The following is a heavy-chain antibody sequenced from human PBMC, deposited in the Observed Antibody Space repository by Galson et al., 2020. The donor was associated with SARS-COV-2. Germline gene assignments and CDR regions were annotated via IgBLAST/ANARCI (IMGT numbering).Heavy chain of an antibody. D-gene: IGHD6-25*01. V-gene: IGHV4-59*12. CDR3: ARGHGRIAAYRGRWDNWFDP. J-gene: IGHJ5*02. Sequence: ETLSLTCTVSRGSISNYYWSWIRQPPGKGLESIGYIYYSGRTTYNPSLKSRVTISVDTSKNQFSLKLTSVTAADTAVYYCARGHGRIAAYRGRWDNWFDPWGQGTLVTVSS. CDR2: IYYSGRT. CDR1: RGSISNYY.